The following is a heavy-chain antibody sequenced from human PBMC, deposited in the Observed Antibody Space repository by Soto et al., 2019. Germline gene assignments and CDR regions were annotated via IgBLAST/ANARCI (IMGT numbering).Heavy chain of an antibody. CDR3: ARGGTIFGVVGYYYYYGMDV. CDR2: IYTSGST. CDR1: GGSISSYY. V-gene: IGHV4-4*07. J-gene: IGHJ6*02. Sequence: SETLSLTCTVSGGSISSYYWSWIRQPAGKGLEWIGRIYTSGSTNYNPSLKSRVTMSVDTSKNQFSLKLSSVTAADTAAYYCARGGTIFGVVGYYYYYGMDVWGQGTTVTVSS. D-gene: IGHD3-3*01.